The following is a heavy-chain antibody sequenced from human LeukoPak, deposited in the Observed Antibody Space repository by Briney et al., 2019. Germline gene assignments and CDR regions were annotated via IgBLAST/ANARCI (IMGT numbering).Heavy chain of an antibody. V-gene: IGHV4-59*01. J-gene: IGHJ6*03. CDR2: IYYTGSS. CDR1: GGSISTYF. Sequence: PSETLSLTCTVSGGSISTYFWSWIRQPPGKGLEWIGYIYYTGSSNYNPSLKSRVTISVDTSKNQFSLKLTSVTAADTAVYYCARGGYYSYYSLDVWGKGTTVTVSS. CDR3: ARGGYYSYYSLDV.